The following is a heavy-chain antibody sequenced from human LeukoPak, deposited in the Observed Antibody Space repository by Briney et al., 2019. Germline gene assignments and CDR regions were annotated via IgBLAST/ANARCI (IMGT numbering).Heavy chain of an antibody. CDR2: IYYSGST. Sequence: SETLSLTCSVSGGSISSSIYYWGWIRQPPGKGLEWIGSIYYSGSTYYNPSLKSRVTISVDTSKNQFSLKLRSVTAADTAVYYCAREGSSGWYEFWFDPWGQGTLVTVSS. J-gene: IGHJ5*02. CDR1: GGSISSSIYY. CDR3: AREGSSGWYEFWFDP. V-gene: IGHV4-39*01. D-gene: IGHD6-19*01.